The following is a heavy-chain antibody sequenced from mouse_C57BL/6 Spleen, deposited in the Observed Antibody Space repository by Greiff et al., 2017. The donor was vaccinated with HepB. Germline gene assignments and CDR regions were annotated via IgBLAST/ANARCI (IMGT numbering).Heavy chain of an antibody. Sequence: VQLKESGPELVKPGASVKMSCKASGYTFTDYNMHWVKQSHGKSLEWIGYINPNNGGTSYNQKFKGKATLTVNKSSSTAYMELRSLTSEDSAVYYCAREGGYGNYDYYAMDYWGQGTSVTVSS. CDR2: INPNNGGT. D-gene: IGHD2-1*01. V-gene: IGHV1-22*01. CDR1: GYTFTDYN. CDR3: AREGGYGNYDYYAMDY. J-gene: IGHJ4*01.